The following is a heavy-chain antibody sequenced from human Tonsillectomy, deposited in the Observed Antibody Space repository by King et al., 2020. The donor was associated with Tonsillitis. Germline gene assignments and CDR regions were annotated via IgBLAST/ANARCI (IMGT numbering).Heavy chain of an antibody. J-gene: IGHJ3*02. CDR1: GYTFTDYC. CDR2: SNPNSGGT. V-gene: IGHV1-2*02. Sequence: VQLVESGAEVKKPGASVKVSCKASGYTFTDYCMHWVRQAPGQGLEWMGWSNPNSGGTNYVQKFQGRVTMTRDTSISTAYMELSRLRSVDTAVYYCARDMDPYYYDSSGYDEAFDIWGQGTLVTVSS. CDR3: ARDMDPYYYDSSGYDEAFDI. D-gene: IGHD3-22*01.